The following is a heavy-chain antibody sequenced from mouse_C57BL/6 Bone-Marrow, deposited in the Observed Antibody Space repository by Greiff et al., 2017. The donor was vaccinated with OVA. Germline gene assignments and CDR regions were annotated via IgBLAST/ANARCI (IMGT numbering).Heavy chain of an antibody. CDR3: ARADEGIGWFAY. Sequence: EVHLVVSGPGLVKPSQSLSLTCSVTGYSITSGYYWNWIRQFPGNKLEWMGYISYDGSNNYNPSLKNRISITRDTSKNQFFLKLNSVTTEDTATYYCARADEGIGWFAYWGQGTLVTVSA. J-gene: IGHJ3*01. V-gene: IGHV3-6*01. CDR2: ISYDGSN. CDR1: GYSITSGYY.